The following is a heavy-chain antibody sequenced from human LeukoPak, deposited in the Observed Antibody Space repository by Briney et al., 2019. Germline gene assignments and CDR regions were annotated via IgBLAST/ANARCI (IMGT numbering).Heavy chain of an antibody. CDR1: GGSISGYY. V-gene: IGHV4-34*01. Sequence: SETLSLTCAVYGGSISGYYWSWIRQPPGKGLEWIGEINHSGSTNYNPSLKSRVTISVDTSKNQFSLKLSSVTAADTAVYYCARDEIYYYYGMDVWGQGTTVTVSS. J-gene: IGHJ6*02. CDR3: ARDEIYYYYGMDV. CDR2: INHSGST.